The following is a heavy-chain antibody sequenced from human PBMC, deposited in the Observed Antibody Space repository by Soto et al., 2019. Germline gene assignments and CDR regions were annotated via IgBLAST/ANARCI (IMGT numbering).Heavy chain of an antibody. CDR2: IYSGGST. J-gene: IGHJ6*03. Sequence: GGSLRLSCAASGFTVSSNYMSWVRQAPGKGLEWVSVIYSGGSTYYADSVKGRFTISRHNSKNTLYLQMNSLRAEDTAVYYCARSYGRYGSGSYYNSNYYYYMDVWGKGTTVTVSS. CDR3: ARSYGRYGSGSYYNSNYYYYMDV. D-gene: IGHD3-10*01. CDR1: GFTVSSNY. V-gene: IGHV3-53*04.